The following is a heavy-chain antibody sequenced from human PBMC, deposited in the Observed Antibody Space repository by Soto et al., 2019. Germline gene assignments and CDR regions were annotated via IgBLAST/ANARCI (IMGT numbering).Heavy chain of an antibody. V-gene: IGHV4-59*01. D-gene: IGHD4-4*01. Sequence: PSETLSLTCIVSGGSIRSYFWSWVRQPPGKGLEWIGYFYNSGSTNYNPSLKGRVTISGDTSKNHFYLKMTSVTAADTAVYYCARGAITTQHWFDPWGQGTLVTVSS. CDR2: FYNSGST. J-gene: IGHJ5*02. CDR1: GGSIRSYF. CDR3: ARGAITTQHWFDP.